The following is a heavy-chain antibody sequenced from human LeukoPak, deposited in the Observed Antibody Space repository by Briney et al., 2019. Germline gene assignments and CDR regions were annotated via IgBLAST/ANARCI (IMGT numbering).Heavy chain of an antibody. J-gene: IGHJ4*02. Sequence: PSETLSLTCTVSGDSISSSNYYWGWVRQPPGKGLEWIGSIYYSGSTYYNPSLKSRVTISVDTSKNQFSLKLSSVSAADTAVYYCARRLKFSNNFPAYVRYWGQGTQVTVSS. D-gene: IGHD6-6*01. CDR2: IYYSGST. V-gene: IGHV4-39*01. CDR3: ARRLKFSNNFPAYVRY. CDR1: GDSISSSNYY.